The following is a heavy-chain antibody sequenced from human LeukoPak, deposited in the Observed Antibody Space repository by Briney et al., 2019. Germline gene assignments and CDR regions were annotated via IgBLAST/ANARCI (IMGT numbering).Heavy chain of an antibody. CDR2: IWYDGSNR. V-gene: IGHV3-33*01. D-gene: IGHD5-18*01. CDR3: ARSGYSYGYNPSDY. Sequence: PGGSLRLSCAASGFTFSSYGMHWARQAPGKGLEWVAVIWYDGSNRYYADSVKGRFTISRDNSKNTLYLQMNSLRAEDTAVYYCARSGYSYGYNPSDYWGQGTLVTVSS. J-gene: IGHJ4*02. CDR1: GFTFSSYG.